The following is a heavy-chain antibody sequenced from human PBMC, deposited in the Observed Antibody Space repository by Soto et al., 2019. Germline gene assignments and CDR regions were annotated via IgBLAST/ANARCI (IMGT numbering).Heavy chain of an antibody. CDR3: ARDLEVGTYLYFFDV. V-gene: IGHV3-48*02. D-gene: IGHD1-26*01. CDR2: ISSSSSTI. J-gene: IGHJ4*02. CDR1: GFTFSSYS. Sequence: PVGSLRLSCAASGFTFSSYSMNWVRQAPGKGLEWVSYISSSSSTIYYADSVKGRFTISRDNAKNSLYLQMNSLRDEDTAVYYCARDLEVGTYLYFFDVWGRGVLVTVSS.